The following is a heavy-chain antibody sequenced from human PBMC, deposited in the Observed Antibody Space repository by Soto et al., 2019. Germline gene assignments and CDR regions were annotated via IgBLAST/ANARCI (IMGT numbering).Heavy chain of an antibody. J-gene: IGHJ6*02. D-gene: IGHD3-9*01. Sequence: VASGKVSCKASGYTFTSYGISWVRQAPGQGLEWMGWISAYNGNTNYAQKLQGRVTMTTDTSTSTAYMELRSLRSDDTAVYYCARYYDILTGYYLYYYGMDVWGQGTTVTVSS. CDR1: GYTFTSYG. CDR3: ARYYDILTGYYLYYYGMDV. CDR2: ISAYNGNT. V-gene: IGHV1-18*01.